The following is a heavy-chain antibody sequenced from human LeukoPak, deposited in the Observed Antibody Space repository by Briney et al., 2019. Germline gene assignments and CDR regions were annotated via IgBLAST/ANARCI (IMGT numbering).Heavy chain of an antibody. J-gene: IGHJ4*02. D-gene: IGHD4-11*01. CDR3: ARGYGNYGY. CDR1: GFTFSSYW. CDR2: IKQDGSEK. V-gene: IGHV3-7*01. Sequence: GGSLRLSCVASGFTFSSYWMSWVRQAPGKGLEWVANIKQDGSEKYYVDSVKGRFTISRDNAKNSLYLQMNSLRAEDTAVYYCARGYGNYGYWGQGTLVTVSS.